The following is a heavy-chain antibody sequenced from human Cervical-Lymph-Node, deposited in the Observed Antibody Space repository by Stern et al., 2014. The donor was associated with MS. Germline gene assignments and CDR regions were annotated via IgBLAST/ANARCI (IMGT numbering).Heavy chain of an antibody. CDR1: GFIFSSYA. V-gene: IGHV3-30-3*01. J-gene: IGHJ4*02. CDR2: LSNEGSKQ. Sequence: VQLLESGGGVVQPGRSLRLSCAASGFIFSSYAMHWVRQAPGKGLDWVAFLSNEGSKQFYADSVKGRFTISRDNSNNTLYLQMNSLIPEDTAVYYCARDTCRGGGCYFRYWGQGILITVSS. CDR3: ARDTCRGGGCYFRY. D-gene: IGHD2-15*01.